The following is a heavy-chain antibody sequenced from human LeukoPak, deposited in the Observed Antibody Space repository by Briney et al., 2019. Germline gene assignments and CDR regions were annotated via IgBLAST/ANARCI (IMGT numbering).Heavy chain of an antibody. CDR1: GITFYSYA. V-gene: IGHV3-23*01. CDR3: AKDAYYYDSSGYYAAIDY. CDR2: ISGSGGST. J-gene: IGHJ4*02. D-gene: IGHD3-22*01. Sequence: GSLRLSCAASGITFYSYAISWVRQAPGKGLEWVSAISGSGGSTYYADSVKGRFTISRDNSKNTLYLQMNSLRAEDTAVYYCAKDAYYYDSSGYYAAIDYWGQGTLVTVSS.